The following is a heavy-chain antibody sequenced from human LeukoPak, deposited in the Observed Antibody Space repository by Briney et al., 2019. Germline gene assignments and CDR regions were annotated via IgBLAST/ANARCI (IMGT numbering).Heavy chain of an antibody. CDR2: IKQDGSEK. Sequence: GSLRLSCAASGFTFSSYWMSWVRQAPGKGLEWVANIKQDGSEKYYVDSVKGRFTISRDNAKNSLYLQMNSLRAEDTAVYYCARDQWAHIVVVTAIDYWGQGTLVTVSS. CDR3: ARDQWAHIVVVTAIDY. V-gene: IGHV3-7*01. D-gene: IGHD2-21*02. CDR1: GFTFSSYW. J-gene: IGHJ4*02.